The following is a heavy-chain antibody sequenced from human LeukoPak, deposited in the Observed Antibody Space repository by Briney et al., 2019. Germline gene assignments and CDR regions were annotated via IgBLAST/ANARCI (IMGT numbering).Heavy chain of an antibody. Sequence: PGGSLRLSCAASGFTFSSYAMRWVRQAPGKGLEWVAVISYDGSNKYYADSVKGRFTISRDNSKNTLYLQMNSLRAEDTAVYYCARDHASYMVRGVKPDYWGQGTLVTVSS. V-gene: IGHV3-30*04. CDR2: ISYDGSNK. CDR1: GFTFSSYA. CDR3: ARDHASYMVRGVKPDY. D-gene: IGHD3-10*01. J-gene: IGHJ4*02.